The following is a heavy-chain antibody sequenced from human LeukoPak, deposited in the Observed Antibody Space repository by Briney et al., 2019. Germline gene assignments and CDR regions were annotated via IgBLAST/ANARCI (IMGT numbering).Heavy chain of an antibody. J-gene: IGHJ4*02. CDR2: INPSGGST. CDR3: ASESSYYYDSSGSLDY. CDR1: GHTFTSYY. V-gene: IGHV1-46*01. Sequence: ASVKVSCKASGHTFTSYYMHWVRQAPGQGLEWMGIINPSGGSTSYAQKFQGRVTMTRDTSTSTVYMELSSLRSEDTAVYYCASESSYYYDSSGSLDYWGQGTLVTVSS. D-gene: IGHD3-22*01.